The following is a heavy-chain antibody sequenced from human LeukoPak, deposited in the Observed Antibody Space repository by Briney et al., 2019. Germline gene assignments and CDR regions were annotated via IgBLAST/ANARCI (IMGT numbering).Heavy chain of an antibody. CDR2: INPKSGGT. Sequence: GASVKVSCKASGYTFSGYYMHWVRQAPGQGLELMGWINPKSGGTNEAQKFHDRVTMTRDTSIRTAYMEVSRLRSDDTAVYYCARSPDILTGENFDYWGQGTLVTVSS. CDR1: GYTFSGYY. J-gene: IGHJ4*02. V-gene: IGHV1-2*02. CDR3: ARSPDILTGENFDY. D-gene: IGHD3-9*01.